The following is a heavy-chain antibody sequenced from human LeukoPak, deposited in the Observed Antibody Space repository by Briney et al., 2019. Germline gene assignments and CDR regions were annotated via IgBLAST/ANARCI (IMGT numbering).Heavy chain of an antibody. D-gene: IGHD1-26*01. V-gene: IGHV3-30-3*01. J-gene: IGHJ4*02. CDR1: GFTFSSYA. CDR3: ARDGRWNYFDY. CDR2: ISYDGSNK. Sequence: PGGSLRLSCAASGFTFSSYAMHWVRQAPGKGLEWVAVISYDGSNKYYADSVKGRFTISRDNSKNTLYLQMNSLRAEDTAVYYCARDGRWNYFDYWGQGTLVTVSS.